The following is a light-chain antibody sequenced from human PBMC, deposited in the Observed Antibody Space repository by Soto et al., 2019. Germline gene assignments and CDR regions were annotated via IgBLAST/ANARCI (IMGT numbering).Light chain of an antibody. CDR2: AAS. Sequence: IQVTQSPSSLSASVGDRVTITCRASQDISSYLAWYQQKPGKASTLLIYAASTLQSGVPSRFSGSGFGTDFTLTISSLQAEDFASYYCQQLRSYPSTFGGGTKVEIK. V-gene: IGKV1-9*01. CDR1: QDISSY. CDR3: QQLRSYPST. J-gene: IGKJ4*01.